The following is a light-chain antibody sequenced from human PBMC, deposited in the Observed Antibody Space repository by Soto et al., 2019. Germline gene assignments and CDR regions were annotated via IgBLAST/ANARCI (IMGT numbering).Light chain of an antibody. CDR3: QQYASSPVT. V-gene: IGKV3-20*01. CDR2: GAS. J-gene: IGKJ4*01. CDR1: QRVSNNY. Sequence: EIVLTQSPGTLSLSPGDRASLSCRASQRVSNNYLAWHQQRPGQAPRLLIFGASNRATGVPDRFTGSASGTDFTLTISRLQPEDFALYFCQQYASSPVTFGGGTKVDIK.